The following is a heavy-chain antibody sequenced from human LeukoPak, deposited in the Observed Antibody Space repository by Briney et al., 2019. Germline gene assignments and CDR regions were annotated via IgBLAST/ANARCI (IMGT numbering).Heavy chain of an antibody. CDR3: ARGTSDSPGIDY. Sequence: GGSLRLSCAASGFTFRSYAMHWVRQAPGKGLAYISGIGSNGGSTSYADAVKGRFIISRDNSKNTLYLQMGSLTHEDMAVYFCARGTSDSPGIDYWGQGTLVTVSS. J-gene: IGHJ4*02. D-gene: IGHD1-14*01. CDR1: GFTFRSYA. CDR2: IGSNGGST. V-gene: IGHV3-64*02.